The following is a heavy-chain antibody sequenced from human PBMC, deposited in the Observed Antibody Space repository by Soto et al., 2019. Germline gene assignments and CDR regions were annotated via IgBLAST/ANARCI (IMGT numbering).Heavy chain of an antibody. CDR2: MNPNSGNT. D-gene: IGHD1-26*01. J-gene: IGHJ6*02. V-gene: IGHV1-8*01. CDR3: ASPLQGATNYYGMDV. Sequence: GASVKVSCKASGYTFTSYDINWVRQATGQGLEWMGWMNPNSGNTGYAQKFQGRVTMTRNTSISTAYMELSSLRSDDTAVYYCASPLQGATNYYGMDVWGQGTTVTVSS. CDR1: GYTFTSYD.